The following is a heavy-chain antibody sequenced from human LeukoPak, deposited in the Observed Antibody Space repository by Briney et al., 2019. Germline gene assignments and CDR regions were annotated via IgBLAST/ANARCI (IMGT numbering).Heavy chain of an antibody. CDR1: GGSISSGDYY. J-gene: IGHJ4*02. D-gene: IGHD6-19*01. V-gene: IGHV4-39*01. CDR2: VHNVGST. Sequence: SETLSLTCTVSGGSISSGDYYWSWIRQPPGKGLEWIGSVHNVGSTYYNLSVRSRCTMSIERSKNPLSLRLNSVTAADTAVYYCARHAEYNSGWHFYLDHWGQGILVTVSS. CDR3: ARHAEYNSGWHFYLDH.